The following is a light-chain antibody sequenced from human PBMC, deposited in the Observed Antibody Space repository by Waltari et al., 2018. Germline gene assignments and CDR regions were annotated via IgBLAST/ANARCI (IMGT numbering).Light chain of an antibody. V-gene: IGKV3-15*01. Sequence: DIVMTQSPTTLSVSPGERASLSGRASQSVRNNLAWYQQKPGQAPRLLIYGASTKATGIPARFSGSGSETWFTLTISSLQSEDFAVYSCQQYYDWPTFGQGTKVEIK. CDR1: QSVRNN. CDR3: QQYYDWPT. J-gene: IGKJ1*01. CDR2: GAS.